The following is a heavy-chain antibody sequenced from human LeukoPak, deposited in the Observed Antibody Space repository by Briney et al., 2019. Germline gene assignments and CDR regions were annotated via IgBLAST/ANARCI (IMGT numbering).Heavy chain of an antibody. V-gene: IGHV1-8*01. Sequence: PSVTVSFTPSDYTFTIYDINWVRQATGQGREWMGGMDASSGKTAYAQKFLGRVTITRNTSISTAYMELSSLTSEDTAVYYCARLYYYASSGYDALDIWGQGTMVTVSS. CDR2: MDASSGKT. CDR1: DYTFTIYD. D-gene: IGHD3-22*01. J-gene: IGHJ3*02. CDR3: ARLYYYASSGYDALDI.